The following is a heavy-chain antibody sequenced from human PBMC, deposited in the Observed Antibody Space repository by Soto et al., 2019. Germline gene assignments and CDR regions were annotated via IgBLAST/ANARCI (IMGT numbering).Heavy chain of an antibody. CDR1: EFTFSNYG. Sequence: QVQLVESGGGVVQPGRSLRLSCAASEFTFSNYGMHWVRQAPGKGLEWVAVILNDGSNRYHADSVKDRFTISRDNSKNTLYLQMNCLIAEDTAVYYWARDDEYSGNGMDVWGQGTTVTVS. D-gene: IGHD3-10*01. V-gene: IGHV3-33*01. J-gene: IGHJ6*02. CDR2: ILNDGSNR. CDR3: ARDDEYSGNGMDV.